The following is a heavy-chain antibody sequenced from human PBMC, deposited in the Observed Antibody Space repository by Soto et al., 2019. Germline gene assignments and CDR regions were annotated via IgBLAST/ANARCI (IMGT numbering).Heavy chain of an antibody. D-gene: IGHD3-16*01. CDR2: IYPSDSDT. Sequence: PGESLKISCKTSGYTFTTYWVGWVRQRPGEGLEWMGIIYPSDSDTRYSPSFQGHVMFSVDKSLETAYLEWSSLKTSDTAVYFCAPRAGVMVPFDYCGQGTKVTVSS. V-gene: IGHV5-51*01. J-gene: IGHJ4*02. CDR3: APRAGVMVPFDY. CDR1: GYTFTTYW.